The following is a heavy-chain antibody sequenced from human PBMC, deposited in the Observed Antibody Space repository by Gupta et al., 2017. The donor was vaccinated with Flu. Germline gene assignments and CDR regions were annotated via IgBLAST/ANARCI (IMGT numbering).Heavy chain of an antibody. CDR3: TKGIYGSGTNVFDY. Sequence: RQVAGKGLEWVSGINWNSGGMAYADSVKGRFSISRDNAKNSVYLQMDSLRADDTGVYYCTKGIYGSGTNVFDYWGQGTLVTVSS. V-gene: IGHV3-9*01. CDR2: INWNSGGM. D-gene: IGHD3-10*01. J-gene: IGHJ4*02.